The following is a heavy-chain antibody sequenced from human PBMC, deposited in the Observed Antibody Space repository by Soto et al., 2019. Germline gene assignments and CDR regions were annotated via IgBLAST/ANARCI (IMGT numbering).Heavy chain of an antibody. CDR2: IRSKAYGGTT. J-gene: IGHJ4*02. CDR3: TRWKESYSDY. CDR1: GFTFSSYA. D-gene: IGHD1-1*01. Sequence: SLRLSCAASGFTFSSYALSWFRQAPGKGLEWVAFIRSKAYGGTTEYAASVKGRFTISGDDSKNIAYLQMNSLKTEDTAVYYCTRWKESYSDYWGQGTLVTVSS. V-gene: IGHV3-49*03.